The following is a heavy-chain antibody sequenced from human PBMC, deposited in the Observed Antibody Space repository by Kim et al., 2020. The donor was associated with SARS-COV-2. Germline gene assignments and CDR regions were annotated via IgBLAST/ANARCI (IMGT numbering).Heavy chain of an antibody. J-gene: IGHJ3*02. CDR2: ISGSGGST. Sequence: GGSLRLSCAASGFTFSSYAMSWVRQAPGKGLEWVSAISGSGGSTYYADSVKGRFTISRDNSKNTLYLQMNSLRAEDTAVYYCAKDATHATYHLPRGSDAFDIWGQGTMVTVSS. CDR3: AKDATHATYHLPRGSDAFDI. D-gene: IGHD5-12*01. V-gene: IGHV3-23*01. CDR1: GFTFSSYA.